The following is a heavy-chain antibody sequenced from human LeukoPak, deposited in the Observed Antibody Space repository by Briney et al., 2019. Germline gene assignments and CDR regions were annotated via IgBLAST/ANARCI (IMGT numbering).Heavy chain of an antibody. CDR1: GGSISSYY. V-gene: IGHV4-59*08. CDR2: ISDSGST. CDR3: ARLFYSSSPNWFDP. J-gene: IGHJ5*02. Sequence: SETLSLTCIVSGGSISSYYWSWIGQPPGKGLEWIGYISDSGSTNYNPSLKSRVTISVDTSKNQFSLKLSSVTAADTAVYYCARLFYSSSPNWFDPWGQGTLVTVSS. D-gene: IGHD6-13*01.